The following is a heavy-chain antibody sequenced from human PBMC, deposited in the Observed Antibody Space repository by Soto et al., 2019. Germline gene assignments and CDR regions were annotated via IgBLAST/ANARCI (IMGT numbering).Heavy chain of an antibody. CDR2: IYHSGNT. J-gene: IGHJ4*02. CDR3: ARGDYGPYYFDY. Sequence: QLQLQESGSGLVKPSQTLSLTCAVSGGSISSGGYSWSWIRQPPGKVLEWIGYIYHSGNTYYNPSLKRRVTISVDRFKNQFSLNLTSVTAADTAMYYCARGDYGPYYFDYWGQGTLVTVSS. D-gene: IGHD4-17*01. V-gene: IGHV4-30-2*01. CDR1: GGSISSGGYS.